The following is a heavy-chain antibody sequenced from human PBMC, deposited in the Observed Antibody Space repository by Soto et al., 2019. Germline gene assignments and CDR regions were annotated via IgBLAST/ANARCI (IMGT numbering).Heavy chain of an antibody. CDR2: IDPDGSDT. J-gene: IGHJ4*02. CDR1: GFTFSSYS. V-gene: IGHV3-74*01. D-gene: IGHD1-26*01. Sequence: PGGSLRLSCAASGFTFSSYSMNWVRQAPGKGLVWVSRIDPDGSDTTYADSVKGRFTISRDNAENIVYLQMSSLRAEDTALYYCATMAGTYPYWGQGTLVTVSS. CDR3: ATMAGTYPY.